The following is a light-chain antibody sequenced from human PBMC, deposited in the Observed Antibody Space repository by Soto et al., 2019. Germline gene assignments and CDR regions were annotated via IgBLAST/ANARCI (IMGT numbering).Light chain of an antibody. V-gene: IGKV3-15*01. CDR1: QSIGSN. CDR3: QPYTNGPPTP. Sequence: ILMTQSPVTLSVSPGDSATLSCRASQSIGSNLAWYQQKPGQAPRLLIYAASTRVTGLPGRFSGRGSGTEFPLPISGLQFKDFAIFYFQPYTNGPPTPFAQGTRLEIK. J-gene: IGKJ5*01. CDR2: AAS.